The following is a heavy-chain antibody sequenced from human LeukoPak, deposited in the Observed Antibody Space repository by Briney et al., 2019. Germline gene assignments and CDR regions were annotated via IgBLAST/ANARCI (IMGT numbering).Heavy chain of an antibody. CDR1: GFTFSSYA. J-gene: IGHJ4*02. CDR3: ATNQRITMVRGVIPFPYYFDY. CDR2: ISGSGGST. D-gene: IGHD3-10*01. V-gene: IGHV3-23*01. Sequence: GGSLSLSCAASGFTFSSYAMSWVRQAPGKGLEWVSAISGSGGSTYYADSVKGRFTISRDNSKNTLYPQMNSLRAEDTAVYYCATNQRITMVRGVIPFPYYFDYWGQGTLVTVSS.